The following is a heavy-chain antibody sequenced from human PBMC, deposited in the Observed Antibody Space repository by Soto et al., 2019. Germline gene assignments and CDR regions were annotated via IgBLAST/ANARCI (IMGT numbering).Heavy chain of an antibody. CDR2: ISYDGSNK. CDR3: VRRSTLSDHGMDV. CDR1: GFTFSSYE. Sequence: GGSLRLSCAASGFTFSSYEMHWVRQTPGKGLEWVAIISYDGSNKYYADSVKGRFTFSRDNSKNMLFLQMNSLRAEDAAVYYCVRRSTLSDHGMDVWGKGTTVNVS. D-gene: IGHD4-4*01. V-gene: IGHV3-30-3*01. J-gene: IGHJ6*04.